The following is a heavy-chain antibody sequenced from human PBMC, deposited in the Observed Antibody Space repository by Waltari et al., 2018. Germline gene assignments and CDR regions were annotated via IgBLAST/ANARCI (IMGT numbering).Heavy chain of an antibody. CDR2: INHSGST. D-gene: IGHD5-12*01. Sequence: QVQLQQWGAGLLKPSETLSLTCAVYGGSFSGYYWRWIRQPPGTGREWLGEINHSGSTNYNPSLKSRVTISVDTSKNQFSLKLSSVTAADTAVYYCARGKRRGHRGYSGYDFAPHAFDIWGQGTMVTVSS. CDR3: ARGKRRGHRGYSGYDFAPHAFDI. CDR1: GGSFSGYY. J-gene: IGHJ3*02. V-gene: IGHV4-34*01.